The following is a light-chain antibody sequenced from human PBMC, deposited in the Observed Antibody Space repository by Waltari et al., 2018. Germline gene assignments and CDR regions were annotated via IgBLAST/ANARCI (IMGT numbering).Light chain of an antibody. CDR3: MQALQTPV. V-gene: IGKV2-28*01. CDR2: LGS. CDR1: QSLLQSNGHNY. J-gene: IGKJ2*01. Sequence: DIVMTQSPLSLPVTPGEPASISCRSSQSLLQSNGHNYLEWYLQRPGQSPRVLIFLGSRRVSGVPDRFSGSGSGTDFTLKISRVEAEDVGVYYCMQALQTPVFGQGTKLESK.